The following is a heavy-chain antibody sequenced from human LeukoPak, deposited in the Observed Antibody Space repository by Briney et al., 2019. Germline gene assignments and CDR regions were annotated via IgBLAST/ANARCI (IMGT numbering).Heavy chain of an antibody. V-gene: IGHV3-7*01. CDR3: ARHNQLWFGELLPLYFDY. J-gene: IGHJ4*02. Sequence: GGSLRLSCAASGFTFSSYAMSWVRQAPGKGLEWVANIKQDGSEKYYVDSVRGRFTISRDNAKNSLYLQMNSLRAEDTAVYYCARHNQLWFGELLPLYFDYWGQGTLVTVSS. CDR1: GFTFSSYA. CDR2: IKQDGSEK. D-gene: IGHD3-10*01.